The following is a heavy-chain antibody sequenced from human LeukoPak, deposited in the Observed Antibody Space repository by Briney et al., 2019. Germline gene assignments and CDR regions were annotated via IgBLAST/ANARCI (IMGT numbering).Heavy chain of an antibody. Sequence: SETLSLTCAVYGGSFSGYYWSWIRQPPGKGLEWIGGINHSGSTNYNPSLKSRVTISVDTSKNQFSLKLSSVTAADTAVYYCARGPHYDFWSGSYYYGMDVWGQGTTVTVSS. J-gene: IGHJ6*02. V-gene: IGHV4-34*01. CDR2: INHSGST. D-gene: IGHD3-3*01. CDR3: ARGPHYDFWSGSYYYGMDV. CDR1: GGSFSGYY.